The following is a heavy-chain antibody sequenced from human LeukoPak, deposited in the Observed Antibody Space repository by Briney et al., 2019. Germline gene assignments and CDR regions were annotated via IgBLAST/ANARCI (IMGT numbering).Heavy chain of an antibody. CDR1: GYTLTELS. D-gene: IGHD2-21*02. CDR3: ATYCGGDCFTPWYFDL. Sequence: GASVKVSCKVSGYTLTELSMHWVRQAPGKGLEWMGGFDPEDGETIYAQKFQGRVTVTEDTSTDTAYMELSSLRSEDTAVYYCATYCGGDCFTPWYFDLWGRGALVTVSS. J-gene: IGHJ2*01. CDR2: FDPEDGET. V-gene: IGHV1-24*01.